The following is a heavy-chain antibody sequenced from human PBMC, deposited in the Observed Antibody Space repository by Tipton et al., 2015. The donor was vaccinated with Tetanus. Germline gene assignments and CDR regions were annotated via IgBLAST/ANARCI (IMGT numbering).Heavy chain of an antibody. Sequence: TLSLTCAVSGVSIRNGGYSWNWIRQPAGKGLEWIGYTYHTGGTYYNPSLKSRVTISVDTSKSQFSLRLTSVTAADTAVYYCARSKLLWFGESLSGFDSWGQGTLVTVSA. D-gene: IGHD3-10*01. CDR3: ARSKLLWFGESLSGFDS. V-gene: IGHV4-30-2*02. CDR2: TYHTGGT. CDR1: GVSIRNGGYS. J-gene: IGHJ4*02.